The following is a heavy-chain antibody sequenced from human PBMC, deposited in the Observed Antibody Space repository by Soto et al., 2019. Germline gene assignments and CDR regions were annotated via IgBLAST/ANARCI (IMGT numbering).Heavy chain of an antibody. CDR2: INAGNGNT. V-gene: IGHV1-3*01. CDR1: GYIFTGYA. Sequence: ASVKVSCKASGYIFTGYAMHWVRQAPGQRLEWMAWINAGNGNTRYSQKFQGRVTITRDTSASTAHMELSSLKSEDTAVYYCARAGTVFGLLGNYYGMDVWGQGTTVTV. D-gene: IGHD3-3*01. J-gene: IGHJ6*02. CDR3: ARAGTVFGLLGNYYGMDV.